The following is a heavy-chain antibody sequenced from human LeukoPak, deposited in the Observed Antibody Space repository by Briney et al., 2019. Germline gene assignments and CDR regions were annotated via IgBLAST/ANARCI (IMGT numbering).Heavy chain of an antibody. CDR2: ISYDGSNK. J-gene: IGHJ4*02. CDR1: GFTFSSYA. V-gene: IGHV3-30-3*01. D-gene: IGHD1-26*01. CDR3: ARERSGTPDY. Sequence: PGRSLRLSCAASGFTFSSYAMHWVRQAPGKGLEWVAVISYDGSNKYYADSVKGRFTISRDNSKNTLYLQMNSLRAEDTAVYYCARERSGTPDYWGQGTLVTVSS.